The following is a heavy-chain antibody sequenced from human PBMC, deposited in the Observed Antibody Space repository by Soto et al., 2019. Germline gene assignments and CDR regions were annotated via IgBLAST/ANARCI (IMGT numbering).Heavy chain of an antibody. CDR2: IRSFDYRT. Sequence: GGSLRLSCTASGFAFSQYGMSWVRQAPGKGLEWVSSIRSFDYRTNYADSVKGRFTIPRDNSKSTLSLQMNSLRAEDTAVYYCAKDVESGWYEAFDYWGPGTLVTVSS. CDR1: GFAFSQYG. J-gene: IGHJ4*02. CDR3: AKDVESGWYEAFDY. V-gene: IGHV3-23*01. D-gene: IGHD6-19*01.